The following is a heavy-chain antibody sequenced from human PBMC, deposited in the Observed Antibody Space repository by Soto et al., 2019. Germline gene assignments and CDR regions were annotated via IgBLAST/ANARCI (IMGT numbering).Heavy chain of an antibody. J-gene: IGHJ6*03. Sequence: GGSLRLSCAASGVTFSSYSMNWGRQAPGKGLEWVSSISSSSSYIYYADSVKGRFTISRDNAKNSLYLQMNSLRAEDTAVYYCARDGSETALVLYDAVYYYMSFWGQGTTVTV. CDR3: ARDGSETALVLYDAVYYYMSF. D-gene: IGHD2-8*01. CDR1: GVTFSSYS. V-gene: IGHV3-21*01. CDR2: ISSSSSYI.